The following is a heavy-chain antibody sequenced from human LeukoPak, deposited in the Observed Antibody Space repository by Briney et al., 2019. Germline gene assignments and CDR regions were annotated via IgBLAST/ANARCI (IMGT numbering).Heavy chain of an antibody. CDR3: ARRIAARPFDY. CDR1: GGSISSSSYY. CDR2: IYYSGST. D-gene: IGHD6-6*01. Sequence: PSETLFLTCTVSGGSISSSSYYWGWIRQPPGKGLEWIGSIYYSGSTYYNPSLKSRVTISVDTSKNQFSLKLSSVTAADTAVYYCARRIAARPFDYWGQGTLVTVSS. J-gene: IGHJ4*02. V-gene: IGHV4-39*01.